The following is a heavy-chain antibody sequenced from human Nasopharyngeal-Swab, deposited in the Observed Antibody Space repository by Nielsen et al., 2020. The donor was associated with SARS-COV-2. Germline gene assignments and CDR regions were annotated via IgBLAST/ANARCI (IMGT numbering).Heavy chain of an antibody. V-gene: IGHV3-23*01. J-gene: IGHJ4*02. Sequence: GEPLRISCAASGFTFSSYAMSWVRQAPGKGLEWVSAISGSGGSTYYADSVKGRFTISRDNSKNTLYLQMKSRRAEDTAVYYCAKDLRKAEDYWGQGTLVTVSS. CDR2: ISGSGGST. CDR1: GFTFSSYA. D-gene: IGHD6-25*01. CDR3: AKDLRKAEDY.